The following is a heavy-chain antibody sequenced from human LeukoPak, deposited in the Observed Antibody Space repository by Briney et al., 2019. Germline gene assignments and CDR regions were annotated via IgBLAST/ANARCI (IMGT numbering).Heavy chain of an antibody. CDR1: GFTFSSYG. Sequence: GGSLRLSCAASGFTFSSYGMHWVRQAPGKGLEWVAFIRYDGSNKYYADSVKGRFTISRDNSKNTLYLQMNSLRAEDTAVYYCARVKDGDHSYYYYYMDVWGKGTTVTISS. CDR3: ARVKDGDHSYYYYYMDV. V-gene: IGHV3-30*02. J-gene: IGHJ6*03. D-gene: IGHD4-17*01. CDR2: IRYDGSNK.